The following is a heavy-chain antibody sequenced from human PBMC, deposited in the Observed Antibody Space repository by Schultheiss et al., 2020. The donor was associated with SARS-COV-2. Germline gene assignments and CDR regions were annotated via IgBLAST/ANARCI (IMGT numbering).Heavy chain of an antibody. Sequence: SVKVSCKASGYTFTSYGISWVRQAPGQGLEWMGWIIPIFGTANYAQKFQGRVTITADESTSTAYMELSSLRSEDTAVYYCACSIAAAGTYYYYGMDVWGQGTTVTVSS. D-gene: IGHD6-13*01. J-gene: IGHJ6*02. V-gene: IGHV1-69*13. CDR1: GYTFTSYG. CDR3: ACSIAAAGTYYYYGMDV. CDR2: IIPIFGTA.